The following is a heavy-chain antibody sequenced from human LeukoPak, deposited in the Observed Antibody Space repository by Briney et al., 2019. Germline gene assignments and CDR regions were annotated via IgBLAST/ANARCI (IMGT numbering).Heavy chain of an antibody. CDR1: GFTFSTHW. Sequence: TGGSLRLSCEASGFTFSTHWMSWVRQAPGKGLEWVASITPDGSQKHYVDSVKGRFTISRDNTENSLYLQMHSLGAEDTAVYYCARLLGTATTYDYWGQGTLVIVSS. CDR3: ARLLGTATTYDY. V-gene: IGHV3-7*01. CDR2: ITPDGSQK. J-gene: IGHJ4*02. D-gene: IGHD5-24*01.